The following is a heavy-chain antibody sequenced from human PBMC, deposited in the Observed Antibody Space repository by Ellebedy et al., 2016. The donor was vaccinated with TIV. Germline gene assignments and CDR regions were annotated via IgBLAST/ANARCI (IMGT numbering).Heavy chain of an antibody. D-gene: IGHD1-26*01. V-gene: IGHV3-30*01. CDR1: GFTFSSYA. CDR2: ISYDGSNK. J-gene: IGHJ4*02. CDR3: ARAGTIFGMVAPPDFDY. Sequence: GESLKISCAASGFTFSSYAMHWVRQAPGKGLEWVAVISYDGSNKYYADSVKGRFTISRDNSKNTLYLKMNSLRAEDTAVYYCARAGTIFGMVAPPDFDYWGQGTLVTVSS.